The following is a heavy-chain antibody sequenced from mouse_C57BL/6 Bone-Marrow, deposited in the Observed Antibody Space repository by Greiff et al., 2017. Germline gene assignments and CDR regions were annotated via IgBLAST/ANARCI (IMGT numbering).Heavy chain of an antibody. CDR1: GFPFSDYG. Sequence: EVTLVESGGGLVQPGGSLKLSCAASGFPFSDYGMAWVRQAPRKGPEWVAFISNLAYSIYYADTVTGRFTISRENAKNTLYLEMSSLRSEDTAMYYCARAPYYYGSCAMDYWGQGTSVTVSS. D-gene: IGHD1-1*01. J-gene: IGHJ4*01. CDR3: ARAPYYYGSCAMDY. CDR2: ISNLAYSI. V-gene: IGHV5-15*01.